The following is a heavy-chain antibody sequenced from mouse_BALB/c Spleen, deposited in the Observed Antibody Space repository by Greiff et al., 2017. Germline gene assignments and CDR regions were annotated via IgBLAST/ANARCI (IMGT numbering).Heavy chain of an antibody. CDR2: ILPGSGST. CDR3: ARSGTRDAMDY. D-gene: IGHD4-1*01. Sequence: VQLHQSGAELMKPGASVKISCKATGYTFSSYWIEWVKQRPGHGLEWIGEILPGSGSTNYNEKFKGKATFTADTSSNTAYMQLSSLTSEDSAVYYCARSGTRDAMDYWGQGTSVTVSS. V-gene: IGHV1-9*01. J-gene: IGHJ4*01. CDR1: GYTFSSYW.